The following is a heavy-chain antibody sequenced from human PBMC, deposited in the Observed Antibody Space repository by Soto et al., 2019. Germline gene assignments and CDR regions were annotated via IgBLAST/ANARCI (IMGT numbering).Heavy chain of an antibody. J-gene: IGHJ4*02. CDR3: ALDFWSGYYIRYFDY. CDR1: GYTFSDYG. V-gene: IGHV1-18*01. CDR2: IGPYNDNT. D-gene: IGHD3-3*01. Sequence: QVQLVQSGGEVKKPGASVKVSCKASGYTFSDYGISWVRQAPGQGLEWMGWIGPYNDNTNYAQKFQGRVTMTRDTSTTTAYMELRGLRSDDTAVYYRALDFWSGYYIRYFDYWGQGTLVIVSS.